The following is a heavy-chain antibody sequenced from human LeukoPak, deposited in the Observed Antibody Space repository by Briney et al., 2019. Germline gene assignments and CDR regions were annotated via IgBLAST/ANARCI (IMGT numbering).Heavy chain of an antibody. CDR3: ARGWYSSSSHWFDP. CDR2: INHSGST. D-gene: IGHD6-6*01. Sequence: PSETLSLTCAVYGGSFRGYYWSWIRQPPGKGLEWIGEINHSGSTNYNPSLKSRVTISVDTSKNQFSLKLSSVTAADTAVYYCARGWYSSSSHWFDPWGQGTLVTVSS. V-gene: IGHV4-34*01. J-gene: IGHJ5*02. CDR1: GGSFRGYY.